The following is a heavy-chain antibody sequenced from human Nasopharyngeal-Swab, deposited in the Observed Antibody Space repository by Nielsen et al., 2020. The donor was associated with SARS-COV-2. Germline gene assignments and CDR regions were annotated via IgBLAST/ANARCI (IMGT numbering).Heavy chain of an antibody. D-gene: IGHD5-18*01. V-gene: IGHV3-66*01. CDR1: GFTVSSNY. J-gene: IGHJ6*02. Sequence: GGSLRLSCAASGFTVSSNYMSWVRQAPGKGLEWVSVIYSGGSTYYADSVEGRFTISRDNSKNTLYLQMNSLRAEDTAVYYCAREGPDTAMVKYYYYGMDVWGQGTTVTVSS. CDR2: IYSGGST. CDR3: AREGPDTAMVKYYYYGMDV.